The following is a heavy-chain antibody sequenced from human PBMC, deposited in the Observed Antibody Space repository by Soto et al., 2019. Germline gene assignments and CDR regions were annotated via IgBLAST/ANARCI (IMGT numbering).Heavy chain of an antibody. V-gene: IGHV3-72*01. Sequence: EVQLVESGGGLVQPGGSLRLSCAASGFTFSNYYMDWVRQAPGKGLEWVGRIRNRANSYTTEYAASGRGRFTVTRDDSEKSLYLQMGGLKAEDSAVYYCVRVQISSVPYKSPDYWGQGTLVTVSS. J-gene: IGHJ4*02. CDR2: IRNRANSYTT. CDR1: GFTFSNYY. D-gene: IGHD6-19*01. CDR3: VRVQISSVPYKSPDY.